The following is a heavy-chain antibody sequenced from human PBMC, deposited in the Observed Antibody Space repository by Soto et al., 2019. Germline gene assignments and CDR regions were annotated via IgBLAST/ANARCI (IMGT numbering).Heavy chain of an antibody. D-gene: IGHD3-22*01. J-gene: IGHJ4*02. CDR1: GFPFSSYG. CDR2: IWFDGGNE. CDR3: ARDSGGSGYEFGY. Sequence: PGGSLRLSCAASGFPFSSYGMHWVRQAPGKELQWVAVIWFDGGNEYYADSVRGRFTISRDNSKNTLYLQMNSLTDEDTAVYYCARDSGGSGYEFGYWGQGTLVAVSS. V-gene: IGHV3-33*01.